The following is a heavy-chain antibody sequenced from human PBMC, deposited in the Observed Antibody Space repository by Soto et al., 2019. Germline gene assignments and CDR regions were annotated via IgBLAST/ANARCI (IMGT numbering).Heavy chain of an antibody. D-gene: IGHD1-7*01. CDR3: AKARSVNFRGRFAY. Sequence: AGGALRHCCGGSGVTLSRYGMHRGRPGPGKGLGGGAVISYDGSNKYYADSGKGRFTISRDNSKNTLYLQMNSLRAEDTAVYYCAKARSVNFRGRFAYRGQGTLVTVSS. CDR2: ISYDGSNK. J-gene: IGHJ4*02. V-gene: IGHV3-30*18. CDR1: GVTLSRYG.